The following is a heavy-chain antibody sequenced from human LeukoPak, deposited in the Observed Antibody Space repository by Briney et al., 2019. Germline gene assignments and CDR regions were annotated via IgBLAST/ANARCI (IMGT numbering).Heavy chain of an antibody. J-gene: IGHJ5*02. CDR1: GGTFSSYA. D-gene: IGHD4-17*01. V-gene: IGHV1-69*04. CDR3: ARDYGDYPNWFDP. CDR2: IIPILGIA. Sequence: SVKVSCKASGGTFSSYAISWVRQAPGQGLEWMGRIIPILGIANYAQKFQGRVTITADNSTSTAYMELSSLRSEDTAVYYCARDYGDYPNWFDPWGQGTLVTVSS.